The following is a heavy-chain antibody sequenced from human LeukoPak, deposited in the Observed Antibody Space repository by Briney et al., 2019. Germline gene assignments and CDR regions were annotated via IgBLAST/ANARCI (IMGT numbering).Heavy chain of an antibody. CDR2: FDPEEGET. D-gene: IGHD6-13*01. Sequence: ASVKVSCKTSGYTFTELSMQWVRQAPGKGLEWMGGFDPEEGETIYAQKFQGRATMTADTSTDTAYMELSSLRSDDTAVYYCARDPTRQQLVRGDAFDIWGQGTMVTVSS. V-gene: IGHV1-24*01. CDR1: GYTFTELS. J-gene: IGHJ3*02. CDR3: ARDPTRQQLVRGDAFDI.